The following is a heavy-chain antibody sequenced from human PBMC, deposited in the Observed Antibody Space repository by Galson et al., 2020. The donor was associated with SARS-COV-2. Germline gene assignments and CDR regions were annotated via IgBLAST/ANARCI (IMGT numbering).Heavy chain of an antibody. CDR1: GVSIRTYY. Sequence: SETLSLTCAVSGVSIRTYYWSWIRQPPGKGLEWVGYIYYSGNTDYNPSLKSRVTISVDTSKNQFSLNLNSVTAADTAIYYCARQSGYSTSYHWIDSWGQGTLVTVSS. CDR2: IYYSGNT. CDR3: ARQSGYSTSYHWIDS. V-gene: IGHV4-59*08. J-gene: IGHJ5*01. D-gene: IGHD6-6*01.